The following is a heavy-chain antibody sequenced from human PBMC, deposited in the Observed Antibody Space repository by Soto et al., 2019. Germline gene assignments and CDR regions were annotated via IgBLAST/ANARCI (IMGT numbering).Heavy chain of an antibody. J-gene: IGHJ6*02. CDR3: ARPGYSNYGPGVDV. CDR2: IDSDGSTT. V-gene: IGHV3-74*01. D-gene: IGHD4-4*01. Sequence: EVQLVESGGGLVQPGWSLRLSCEASGFTFSVYWMHWVRQAPGKGLVWVSRIDSDGSTTSYADSVKGRFTISRDNAKSTLYLQMNSLRAEDTAVYYCARPGYSNYGPGVDVWGQGTTVTVSS. CDR1: GFTFSVYW.